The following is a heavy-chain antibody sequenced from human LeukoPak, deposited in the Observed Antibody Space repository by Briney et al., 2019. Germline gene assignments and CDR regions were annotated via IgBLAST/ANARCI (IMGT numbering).Heavy chain of an antibody. CDR2: MNPNSGNT. V-gene: IGHV1-8*02. D-gene: IGHD3-3*01. Sequence: ASVRVSCKASGYTFTSYGISWVRQAPGQGLEWMGWMNPNSGNTGYAQKFQGRVTMTRNTSISTAYMELSSLRSEDTAVYYCARGDDYDFWSGQGTWGQGTLVTVSS. J-gene: IGHJ5*02. CDR3: ARGDDYDFWSGQGT. CDR1: GYTFTSYG.